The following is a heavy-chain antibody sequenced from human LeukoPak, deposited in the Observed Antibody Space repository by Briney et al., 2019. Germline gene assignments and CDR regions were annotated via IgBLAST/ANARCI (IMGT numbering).Heavy chain of an antibody. CDR1: GATLSDYF. Sequence: GGSLRLSCEASGATLSDYFMGWVRQAPGEGLEWLSHIGADGTGYYTDSVRGRATISRDNAKNSLYLQMNSLRAEDTAVYYCAKDDDWGRYNHWGQGTLVTVSS. V-gene: IGHV3-69-1*01. CDR3: AKDDDWGRYNH. CDR2: IGADGTG. D-gene: IGHD3-16*01. J-gene: IGHJ1*01.